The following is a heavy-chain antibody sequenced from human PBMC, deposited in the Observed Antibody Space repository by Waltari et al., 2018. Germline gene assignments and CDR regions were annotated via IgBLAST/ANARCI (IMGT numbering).Heavy chain of an antibody. CDR1: GFTFSSYS. J-gene: IGHJ6*03. CDR2: ISSSSSYI. V-gene: IGHV3-21*01. Sequence: EVQLVESGGGLVKPGGSLRLSCAASGFTFSSYSMNWVRQAPGKGLEWVSSISSSSSYIYYADSVKGRFTISRDNAKNSLYLQMNSLRAEDTAVYYCARGLGYSGFGYMDVWGKGTTVTVSS. D-gene: IGHD5-12*01. CDR3: ARGLGYSGFGYMDV.